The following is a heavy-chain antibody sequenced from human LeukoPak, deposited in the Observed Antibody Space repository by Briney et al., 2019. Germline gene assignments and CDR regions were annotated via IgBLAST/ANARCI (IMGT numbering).Heavy chain of an antibody. Sequence: PSQTLSLTCTVSGGSISSGGYYWSRIRQHPGKGLEWIGYIYYSGSTYYNPSLKSRVTISVDTSKNQFSLKLSSVTAADTAVYYCARVAAESSSSFDYWGQGTLVTVSS. CDR1: GGSISSGGYY. D-gene: IGHD6-6*01. CDR3: ARVAAESSSSFDY. J-gene: IGHJ4*02. CDR2: IYYSGST. V-gene: IGHV4-31*03.